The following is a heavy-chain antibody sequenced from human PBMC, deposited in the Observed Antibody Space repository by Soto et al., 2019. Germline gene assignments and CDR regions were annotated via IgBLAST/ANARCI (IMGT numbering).Heavy chain of an antibody. V-gene: IGHV3-48*01. CDR3: ARDAYNYGAPPPPFFDH. J-gene: IGHJ4*02. CDR1: GFTFSSYS. Sequence: EVQLVESGGGLVQPGGSLRLSCAASGFTFSSYSMNWVRQAPGKGLEWVSYISSSSSTIYYADSVKGRFTISRDNAKNSLYLQMNSLRAEDTAVYYCARDAYNYGAPPPPFFDHWGQGTLVTVSS. CDR2: ISSSSSTI. D-gene: IGHD1-20*01.